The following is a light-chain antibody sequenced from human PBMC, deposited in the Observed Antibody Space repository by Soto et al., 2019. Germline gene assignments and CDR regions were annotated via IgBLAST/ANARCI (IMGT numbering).Light chain of an antibody. J-gene: IGLJ2*01. V-gene: IGLV2-14*01. CDR3: SSYTGSNTVF. CDR2: EVT. CDR1: SSDVGRYNY. Sequence: QSALTQPASVSGSPGQSITISCTGTSSDVGRYNYVSWYQQHPGKAPKLMIYEVTNRPSGVSNRFSASKSGNTASLTISGLQADDEADYYCSSYTGSNTVFFGGGTKLTVL.